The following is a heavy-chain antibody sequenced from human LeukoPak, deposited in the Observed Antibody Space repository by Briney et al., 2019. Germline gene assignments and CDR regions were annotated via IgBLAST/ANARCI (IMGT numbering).Heavy chain of an antibody. CDR1: GGTFSSYA. J-gene: IGHJ6*03. CDR3: ARSGGSSYYYYYMDV. Sequence: SVKVSCKASGGTFSSYAISWVRQAPGQGLEWMGGTIPIFGTANYAQKFQGRVTITADESTSTAYMELSSLRSEDTAVYYCARSGGSSYYYYYMDVWGKGTTVTVSS. D-gene: IGHD6-6*01. CDR2: TIPIFGTA. V-gene: IGHV1-69*01.